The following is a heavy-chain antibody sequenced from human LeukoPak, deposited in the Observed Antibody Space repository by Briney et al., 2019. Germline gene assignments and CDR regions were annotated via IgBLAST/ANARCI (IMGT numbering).Heavy chain of an antibody. CDR1: GFTFSNYW. D-gene: IGHD3-16*01. J-gene: IGHJ4*02. Sequence: GGSLRLSCAASGFTFSNYWMSWVRQAPGKGLEWVANIKQDGSEKYYVDSVKGRFTISRDNAKNSLYLQMNSLRAEDTAVYYCTTGGSYCGYWGQGTLVTVSS. V-gene: IGHV3-7*01. CDR2: IKQDGSEK. CDR3: TTGGSYCGY.